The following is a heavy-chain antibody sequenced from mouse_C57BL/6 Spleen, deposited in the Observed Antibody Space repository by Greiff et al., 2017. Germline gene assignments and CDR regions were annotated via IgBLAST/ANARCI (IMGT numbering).Heavy chain of an antibody. Sequence: EVKVVESGGGLVKPGGSLKLSCAASGFTFSSYTMSWVRQTPEKRLEWVATISGGGGNTYYPDSVKGRFTISRDNAKNTLYLQMSSLRSEDTALYYCASTYSSPYYYAMGYWGQGTSVTVSS. CDR1: GFTFSSYT. CDR2: ISGGGGNT. D-gene: IGHD2-5*01. J-gene: IGHJ4*01. CDR3: ASTYSSPYYYAMGY. V-gene: IGHV5-9*01.